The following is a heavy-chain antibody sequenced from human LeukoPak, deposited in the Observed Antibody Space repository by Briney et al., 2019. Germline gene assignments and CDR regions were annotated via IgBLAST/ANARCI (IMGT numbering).Heavy chain of an antibody. CDR1: GYTFTSYD. J-gene: IGHJ5*02. D-gene: IGHD3-3*01. V-gene: IGHV1-8*03. CDR2: MNPNSGNT. CDR3: ARGWDYDFRSGYYNWFDP. Sequence: ASVKVSCKASGYTFTSYDINWVRQATGQGLEWMGWMNPNSGNTGYAQKFQGRVTITRNTSISTAYMELSSLRSEDTAVYYCARGWDYDFRSGYYNWFDPWGQGTLVTVSS.